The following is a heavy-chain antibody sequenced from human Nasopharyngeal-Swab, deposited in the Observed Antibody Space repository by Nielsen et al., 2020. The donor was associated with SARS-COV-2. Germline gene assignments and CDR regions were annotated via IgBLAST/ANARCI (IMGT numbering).Heavy chain of an antibody. CDR3: AHYASAAY. CDR1: GFTFSYYW. J-gene: IGHJ4*02. D-gene: IGHD2-2*01. V-gene: IGHV3-7*03. Sequence: GESLKISCAASGFTFSYYWMNWLRQAPGKGLEWVAIIKPDGSEKYYVDSVKGRFNISRDNAKNSLYLQMNSLRAEDTAVYYCAHYASAAYWGQGTLVTVSS. CDR2: IKPDGSEK.